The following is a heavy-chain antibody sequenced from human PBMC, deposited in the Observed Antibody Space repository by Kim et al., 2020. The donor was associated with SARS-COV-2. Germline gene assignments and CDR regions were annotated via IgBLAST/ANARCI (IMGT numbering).Heavy chain of an antibody. D-gene: IGHD3-22*01. CDR1: GGSFSGYY. J-gene: IGHJ3*02. Sequence: SETLSLTCAVYGGSFSGYYWSWIRQPPGKGLEWIGEINHSGSTNYNPSLKSRVTISVDTSKNQFSLKLSSVTAADTAVYYCARGTYFYDSSGYYYPDAFDIWGQGTMVTVSS. CDR3: ARGTYFYDSSGYYYPDAFDI. CDR2: INHSGST. V-gene: IGHV4-34*01.